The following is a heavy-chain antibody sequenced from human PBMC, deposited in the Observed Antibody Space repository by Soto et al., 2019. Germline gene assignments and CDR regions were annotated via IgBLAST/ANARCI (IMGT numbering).Heavy chain of an antibody. CDR3: ARLSGGHFDY. Sequence: SETLCLTCTVSGGSISSYCWSWIRQPPGKGLEWIGYIYYSGSTNYNPSLKSRVTISVDTSKNQFSLKLSSVTAADTAVYYCARLSGGHFDYWGQGTLVTVSS. J-gene: IGHJ4*02. V-gene: IGHV4-59*08. CDR2: IYYSGST. D-gene: IGHD2-15*01. CDR1: GGSISSYC.